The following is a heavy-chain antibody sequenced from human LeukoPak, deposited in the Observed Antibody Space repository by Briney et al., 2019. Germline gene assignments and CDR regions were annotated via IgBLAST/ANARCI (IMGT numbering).Heavy chain of an antibody. J-gene: IGHJ5*02. CDR1: GGSISSYY. Sequence: SETLSLTCTVSGGSISSYYWSWIRQPPGKGLEWIGYIYYSGSTNYNPSLKSQVTMSVDTSKNQFSLKLSSVTAADTAVYYCARGPLRYFDGWGNWFDPWGQGTLVTVSS. CDR2: IYYSGST. CDR3: ARGPLRYFDGWGNWFDP. D-gene: IGHD3-9*01. V-gene: IGHV4-59*12.